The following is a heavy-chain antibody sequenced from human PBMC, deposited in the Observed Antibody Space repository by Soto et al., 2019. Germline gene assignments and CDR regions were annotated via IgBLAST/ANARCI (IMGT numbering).Heavy chain of an antibody. CDR3: ARDFRPNYDFWSGYRYPVDY. CDR2: ISYDGSNK. D-gene: IGHD3-3*01. J-gene: IGHJ4*02. Sequence: GGSLRLSCAASGFTISTYGMHWVRQAPGKGLEWVAVISYDGSNKFYADSVKGRFTISRDNSKNTLYLQMNSLRTEDTAVYYCARDFRPNYDFWSGYRYPVDYWGQGTLVTVSS. V-gene: IGHV3-30*03. CDR1: GFTISTYG.